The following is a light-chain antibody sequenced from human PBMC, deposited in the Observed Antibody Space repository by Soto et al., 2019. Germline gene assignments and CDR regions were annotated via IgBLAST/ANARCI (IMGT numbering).Light chain of an antibody. J-gene: IGLJ1*01. CDR2: TNN. CDR3: ATWDDSRNGV. CDR1: TSNIESHP. Sequence: QSVLTQPPSASGTPGQRITISCSGSTSNIESHPVNWFQQVPGAAPKLLITTNNQRPSGVPDRFSGSKSGASASLAISGLQSEDEATYCCATWDDSRNGVFGTGTKVTVL. V-gene: IGLV1-44*01.